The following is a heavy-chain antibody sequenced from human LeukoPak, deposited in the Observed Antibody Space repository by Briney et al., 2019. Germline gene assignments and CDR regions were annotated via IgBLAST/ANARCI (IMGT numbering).Heavy chain of an antibody. J-gene: IGHJ4*02. Sequence: ASVKVSCKASGGTFSSYAISWVRQAPGQGLEWMGGIIPIFGTANYAQKFQGRVTITADESTSTAYMELSSLRSEDTAVYYCARDDYYDSSGYSHDYWGQGTLVTVSS. CDR2: IIPIFGTA. D-gene: IGHD3-22*01. CDR1: GGTFSSYA. V-gene: IGHV1-69*13. CDR3: ARDDYYDSSGYSHDY.